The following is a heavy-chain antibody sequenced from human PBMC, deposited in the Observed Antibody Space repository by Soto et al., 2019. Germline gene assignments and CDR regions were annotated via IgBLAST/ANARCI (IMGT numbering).Heavy chain of an antibody. Sequence: QVQLVQSGAEVKKSGASVKVSCKASGYTFSNYYMHWLRQAPGQGLEWMGRISRSGGGTNYAQKFHDGVTMTSDTSTSTVYMEVSSRRSDDTAVYYCARAAKDSSGKFDYWGQGTMVTVS. D-gene: IGHD6-19*01. V-gene: IGHV1-46*01. CDR1: GYTFSNYY. J-gene: IGHJ4*02. CDR2: ISRSGGGT. CDR3: ARAAKDSSGKFDY.